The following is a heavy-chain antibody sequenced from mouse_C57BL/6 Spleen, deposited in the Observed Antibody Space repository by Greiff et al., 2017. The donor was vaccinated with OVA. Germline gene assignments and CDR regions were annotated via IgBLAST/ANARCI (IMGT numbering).Heavy chain of an antibody. CDR1: GYAFTNYL. D-gene: IGHD1-1*01. V-gene: IGHV1-54*01. CDR2: INPGSGGT. J-gene: IGHJ3*01. CDR3: ARGGYYGSPSEFAY. Sequence: QVQLKQSGAELVRPGTSVKVSCKASGYAFTNYLIEWVKQRPGQGLEWIGVINPGSGGTNYNEKFKGKATLTADKSSSTAYMQLSSLTSEDSAVYFCARGGYYGSPSEFAYWGQGTLVTVSA.